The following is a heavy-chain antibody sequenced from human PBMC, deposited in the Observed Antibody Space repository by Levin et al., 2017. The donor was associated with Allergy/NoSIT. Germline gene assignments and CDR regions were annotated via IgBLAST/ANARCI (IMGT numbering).Heavy chain of an antibody. CDR2: IDTAGDT. J-gene: IGHJ5*02. CDR3: ARSGRIATAGRGDWFDP. CDR1: GFTFSSYD. Sequence: AGESLKISCAASGFTFSSYDFYWVRQATGKGLEWVSTIDTAGDTSYSGSVKGRFTISRENAKKSLYLQMNSLRAGDTAVYYCARSGRIATAGRGDWFDPWGQGTLVTVSS. V-gene: IGHV3-13*01. D-gene: IGHD6-13*01.